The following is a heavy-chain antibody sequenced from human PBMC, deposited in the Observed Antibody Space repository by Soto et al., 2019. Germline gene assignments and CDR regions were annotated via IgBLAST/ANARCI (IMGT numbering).Heavy chain of an antibody. V-gene: IGHV3-23*01. CDR1: GFTFSSYA. CDR2: ISGSGGST. D-gene: IGHD3-9*01. Sequence: LRLSCAASGFTFSSYAMSWVRQAPGKGLEWVSAISGSGGSTYYAGSVKGRFTISRDNSKNTLYLQMNSLRAEDTAVYYCAKYEGLTGYTPLDYWGQGTLVTVSS. J-gene: IGHJ4*02. CDR3: AKYEGLTGYTPLDY.